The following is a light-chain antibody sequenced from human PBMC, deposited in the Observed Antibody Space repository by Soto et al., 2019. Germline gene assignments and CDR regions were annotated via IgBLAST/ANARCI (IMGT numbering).Light chain of an antibody. Sequence: IQLTQSPSSLSASVGDRVTITCRASQGISSYLAWYQQKPGKAPKLLIYAASTLQSGVPSRFSGSGSGTDFTLTISSLQPEDFATYYCQSGGFTFGHGTKVDIK. J-gene: IGKJ3*01. V-gene: IGKV1-9*01. CDR2: AAS. CDR1: QGISSY. CDR3: QSGGFT.